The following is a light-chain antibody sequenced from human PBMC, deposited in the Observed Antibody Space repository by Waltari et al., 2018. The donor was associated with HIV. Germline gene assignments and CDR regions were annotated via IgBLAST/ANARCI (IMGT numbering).Light chain of an antibody. CDR1: SSNIGSNY. CDR2: RNN. V-gene: IGLV1-47*01. CDR3: AACDTSVSGAVV. Sequence: QSVLTQPPSASGTPGQRVTISCSDSSSNIGSNYVSWYHQLPGTAHKLHFDRNNQRPSRVPDRFSDSKSAPSSALAIRWLRSEDAADYYCAACDTSVSGAVVFGGGTKLTVL. J-gene: IGLJ2*01.